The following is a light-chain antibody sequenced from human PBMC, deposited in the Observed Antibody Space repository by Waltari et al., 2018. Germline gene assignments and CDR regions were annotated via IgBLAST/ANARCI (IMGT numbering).Light chain of an antibody. Sequence: QSALTPPASVSGSPGPSTTIPCPGTRRAVGGYDLVSWYQHHPGQAPQLLIFDVSYRPSGVSTRFSGSKSGNTASLTISGLQAEDEADYSCSSYTSTSTLVFGSGTKVTVL. V-gene: IGLV2-14*03. CDR2: DVS. J-gene: IGLJ1*01. CDR1: RRAVGGYDL. CDR3: SSYTSTSTLV.